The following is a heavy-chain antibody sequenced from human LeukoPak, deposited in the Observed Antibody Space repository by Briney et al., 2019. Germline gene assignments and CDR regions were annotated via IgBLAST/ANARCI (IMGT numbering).Heavy chain of an antibody. Sequence: GGSLRLSCAASGFTFSTYAMSWVRQAPGKGLEWVSVIGNSGGRTFYADSVKGRFTISRDNSRNTVHLQMHFLRAEDTAVYFCAKRASGSGTSLYHFDYWGQGALVTVSS. CDR3: AKRASGSGTSLYHFDY. D-gene: IGHD3-10*01. V-gene: IGHV3-23*01. CDR1: GFTFSTYA. CDR2: IGNSGGRT. J-gene: IGHJ4*02.